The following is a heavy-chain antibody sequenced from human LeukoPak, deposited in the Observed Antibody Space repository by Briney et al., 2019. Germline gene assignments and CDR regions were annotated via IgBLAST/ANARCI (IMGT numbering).Heavy chain of an antibody. CDR3: AKDGGYSGYGRWSDY. D-gene: IGHD5-12*01. CDR2: VSGGDGST. Sequence: GGSLRLSCTASGFTFSSYAMSWVRQAPGKGLEWVSAVSGGDGSTYYADSVKGRFTISRDNSKNTLYLQMNSLRAGDTAVYYCAKDGGYSGYGRWSDYWGQGTLVTASS. V-gene: IGHV3-23*01. J-gene: IGHJ4*02. CDR1: GFTFSSYA.